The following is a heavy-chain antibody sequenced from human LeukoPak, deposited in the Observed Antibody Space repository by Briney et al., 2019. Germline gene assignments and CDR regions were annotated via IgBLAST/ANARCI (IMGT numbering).Heavy chain of an antibody. Sequence: GGSLRLSCAASGFTFSSYGMSWVRQAPGKGLEWVSAMSGSGGSTYYADSVKGRFTISRDKSKNTLYLQMNSLRAEDTAVYFCAKDTYSGSHHQSGEFSYWGQGTLVTVSS. CDR1: GFTFSSYG. D-gene: IGHD1-26*01. CDR2: MSGSGGST. J-gene: IGHJ4*02. CDR3: AKDTYSGSHHQSGEFSY. V-gene: IGHV3-23*01.